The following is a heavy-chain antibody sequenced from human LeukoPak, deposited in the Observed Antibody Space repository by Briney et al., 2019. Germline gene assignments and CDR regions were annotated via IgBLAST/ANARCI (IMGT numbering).Heavy chain of an antibody. CDR3: ARPTSYGYYFDS. CDR1: GYTFTNYG. CDR2: INPNSGDT. D-gene: IGHD3-16*01. J-gene: IGHJ4*02. Sequence: ASVRVSCKGSGYTFTNYGINWVRQAPGQGLEWMGRINPNSGDTNYAQKFQGRVTMTRDTSTSTAYMELSRLTSDGTAVYYCARPTSYGYYFDSWGQGTLVTVSS. V-gene: IGHV1-2*06.